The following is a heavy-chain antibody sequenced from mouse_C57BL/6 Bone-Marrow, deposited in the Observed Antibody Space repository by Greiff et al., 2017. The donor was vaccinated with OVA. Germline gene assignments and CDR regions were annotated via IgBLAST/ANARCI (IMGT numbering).Heavy chain of an antibody. CDR3: TGGYYGSSSRGFAY. Sequence: EVQRVESGTVLARPGASVKMSCKTSGYTFTSYWMHWVKQRPGQGLEWIGAIYPGNSDTSYNQKFKGKAKLTAVTSASTAYMELSSLTNEDSAVYYCTGGYYGSSSRGFAYWGQGTLVTVSA. CDR2: IYPGNSDT. J-gene: IGHJ3*01. CDR1: GYTFTSYW. D-gene: IGHD1-1*01. V-gene: IGHV1-5*01.